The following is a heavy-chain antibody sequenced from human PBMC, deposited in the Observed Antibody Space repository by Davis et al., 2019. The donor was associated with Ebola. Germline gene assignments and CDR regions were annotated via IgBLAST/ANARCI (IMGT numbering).Heavy chain of an antibody. J-gene: IGHJ4*02. V-gene: IGHV4-59*01. D-gene: IGHD3-9*01. Sequence: SETLSLTCAVSAYTITTYYLTWIRHPPQTELNLIGSVHVMGNTNYNPSLTSRITISADTSSNQFSLTLRSVTAADTAVYFCARGRYDVLRGYYEIPLDFWGQGSPVIVSS. CDR1: AYTITTYY. CDR2: VHVMGNT. CDR3: ARGRYDVLRGYYEIPLDF.